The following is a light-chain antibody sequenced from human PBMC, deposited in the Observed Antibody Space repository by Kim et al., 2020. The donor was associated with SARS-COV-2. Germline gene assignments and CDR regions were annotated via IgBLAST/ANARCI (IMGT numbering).Light chain of an antibody. V-gene: IGLV1-44*01. CDR1: SANIGSNT. Sequence: GRSVTISFSGSSANIGSNTVNWYQQLPGTAPKLLIYSNNQRPSGVPDRFSGSKSGTSASLAISGLQSEDEADYYCAAWDDSLNSVVFGGGTQLTVL. CDR2: SNN. CDR3: AAWDDSLNSVV. J-gene: IGLJ2*01.